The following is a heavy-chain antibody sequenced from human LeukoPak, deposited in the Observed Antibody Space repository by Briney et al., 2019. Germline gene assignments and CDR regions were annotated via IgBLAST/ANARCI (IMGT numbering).Heavy chain of an antibody. D-gene: IGHD5-24*01. V-gene: IGHV3-74*03. CDR3: ARALDGSRNGLDY. CDR2: INAYNGYT. CDR1: GFRFTNHW. Sequence: PGGSLRLSCVASGFRFTNHWMHWVRQATGKGLVWVSRINAYNGYTTYADSVKGRFTISRDTAKSTLYLEMNSLTGADTAIYYCARALDGSRNGLDYWGQGTLV. J-gene: IGHJ4*02.